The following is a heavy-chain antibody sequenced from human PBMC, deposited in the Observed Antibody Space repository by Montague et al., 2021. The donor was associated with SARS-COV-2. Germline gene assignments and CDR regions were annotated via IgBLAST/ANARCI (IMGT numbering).Heavy chain of an antibody. CDR3: ARIRAIKYDAFDI. Sequence: SETLSLTCTVSGGSISSSSYYWVWIRPPPGKGLEWIGSIYYSGSTYYNPSLKSRVTISLDTPKNQFSLMLTSVTAADTAVYYCARIRAIKYDAFDIWGQGTVVAVSS. J-gene: IGHJ3*02. CDR1: GGSISSSSYY. V-gene: IGHV4-39*07. CDR2: IYYSGST. D-gene: IGHD2-2*01.